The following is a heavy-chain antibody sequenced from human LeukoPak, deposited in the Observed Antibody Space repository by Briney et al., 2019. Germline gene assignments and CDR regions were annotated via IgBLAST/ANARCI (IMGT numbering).Heavy chain of an antibody. J-gene: IGHJ4*02. CDR1: GFTFSSYS. CDR3: ARDVGANGFHFNY. CDR2: IRSSSSAI. D-gene: IGHD1-26*01. Sequence: GLSLRLSCAASGFTFSSYSMNWVRQAPGKGLEWLSYIRSSSSAIYYADSVKGRFTISRDNAKNSLYLQMNSLRAEDTAVYYCARDVGANGFHFNYWGQGTLVTVSS. V-gene: IGHV3-48*04.